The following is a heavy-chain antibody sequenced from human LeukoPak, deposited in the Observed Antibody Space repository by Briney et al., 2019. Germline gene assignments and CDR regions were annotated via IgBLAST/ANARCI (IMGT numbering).Heavy chain of an antibody. Sequence: PSETLSLTCTVSGGSISNYYWSWIRQPAGKGLEWIGRIYISGSTSGSTDYNPSLKSRVTMSVDTSRNQFSLKVNSVTAADTAVYYCARFQDYKEAFDMWGQGTMVTVSS. CDR2: IYISGSTSGST. CDR3: ARFQDYKEAFDM. D-gene: IGHD3-10*01. V-gene: IGHV4-4*07. CDR1: GGSISNYY. J-gene: IGHJ3*02.